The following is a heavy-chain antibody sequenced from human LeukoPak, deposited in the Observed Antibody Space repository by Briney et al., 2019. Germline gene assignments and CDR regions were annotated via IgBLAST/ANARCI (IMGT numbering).Heavy chain of an antibody. Sequence: GGSLRLSCAASGFTFSSYAMSWVRQAPGKGLEWVSAISGRGGSTYYADSVKGRFTISRDNSKNTLYLQMNSLRAEDTAVYYCAKGLGYAARNSAFDYWGQGTLVTVSS. D-gene: IGHD2-2*03. CDR1: GFTFSSYA. CDR3: AKGLGYAARNSAFDY. CDR2: ISGRGGST. V-gene: IGHV3-23*01. J-gene: IGHJ4*02.